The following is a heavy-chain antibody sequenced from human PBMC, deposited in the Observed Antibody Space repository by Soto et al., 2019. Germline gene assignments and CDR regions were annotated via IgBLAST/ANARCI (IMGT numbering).Heavy chain of an antibody. Sequence: EVQLVESGGNLVQPGGSLRLSCVGSGFTFSSNWMTWVRQAPGKGLEWVGNIRQDGSEKNYVDSVKGRFTISRDNAXXSLYLQMNSLRAEDTAVYYCAREIVVARGASYFDYWGPGTLVTVSS. CDR3: AREIVVARGASYFDY. CDR1: GFTFSSNW. V-gene: IGHV3-7*04. CDR2: IRQDGSEK. D-gene: IGHD2-2*01. J-gene: IGHJ4*02.